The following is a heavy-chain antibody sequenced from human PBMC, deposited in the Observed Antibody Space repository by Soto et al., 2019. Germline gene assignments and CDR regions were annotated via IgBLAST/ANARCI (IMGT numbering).Heavy chain of an antibody. CDR2: ISGVGGST. D-gene: IGHD3-16*01. CDR1: GFTFSTYL. CDR3: TKGWGDY. V-gene: IGHV3-23*01. J-gene: IGHJ4*02. Sequence: EAQVLESGGGLVQPGGSLRLSCLASGFTFSTYLMGWVRQAPGKGLEWVSGISGVGGSTSYADSVKGRFTISRDNSKNTLYLQMNSLRAEDTAVYYCTKGWGDYWGQGTLVTVSS.